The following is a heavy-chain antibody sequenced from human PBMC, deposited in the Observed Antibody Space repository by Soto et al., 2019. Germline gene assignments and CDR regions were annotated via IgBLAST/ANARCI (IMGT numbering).Heavy chain of an antibody. CDR2: IYPGDSDT. V-gene: IGHV5-51*01. Sequence: GESLNISCKGSGYSFTSYWIGWVRQMPGKGLEWMGIIYPGDSDTRYNPSFQGQVTITADKSISTAYLQWSSLKASDTALYYCARLTITSSYWFDPWGQGTLVTVSS. D-gene: IGHD6-6*01. CDR1: GYSFTSYW. CDR3: ARLTITSSYWFDP. J-gene: IGHJ5*02.